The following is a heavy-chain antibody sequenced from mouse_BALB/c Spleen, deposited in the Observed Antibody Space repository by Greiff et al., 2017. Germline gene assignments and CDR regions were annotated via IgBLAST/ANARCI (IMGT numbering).Heavy chain of an antibody. J-gene: IGHJ2*01. D-gene: IGHD2-3*01. CDR1: GYTFTSYW. Sequence: QVQLQQPGAELVKPGASVKLSCKASGYTFTSYWMHWVKQRPGQGLEWIGEINPSNGRTNYNEKFKSKATLTVDKSSSTAYMQLSSLTSEDSAVYYCARWGSYDGYYLFDYWGPGTTLTVSS. CDR2: INPSNGRT. V-gene: IGHV1S81*02. CDR3: ARWGSYDGYYLFDY.